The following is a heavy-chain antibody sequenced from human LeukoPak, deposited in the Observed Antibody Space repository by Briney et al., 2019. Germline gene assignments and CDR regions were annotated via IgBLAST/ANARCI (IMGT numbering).Heavy chain of an antibody. CDR3: AKNADYNGAYYFDH. CDR1: GYRFIDHY. D-gene: IGHD4-11*01. V-gene: IGHV1-2*02. CDR2: INPNSGDT. Sequence: GASVKVSCKASGYRFIDHYVHWVRQAPGQGLEWMGWINPNSGDTHSPQKFQGRVTMTRDTSISTAYMEVSWLTFNDTAVYFCAKNADYNGAYYFDHWGQGTLLAVSS. J-gene: IGHJ4*02.